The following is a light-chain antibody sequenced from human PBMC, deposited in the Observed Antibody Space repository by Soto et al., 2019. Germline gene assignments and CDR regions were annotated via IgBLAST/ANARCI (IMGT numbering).Light chain of an antibody. CDR3: QQAKIFPVP. CDR2: DAS. J-gene: IGKJ5*01. CDR1: QDITSW. V-gene: IGKV1-12*01. Sequence: DIQMTQSPSSLSASVGDRVTINCQASQDITSWVAWYQQVPGKAPKLLIYDASILPPGVPSRFSGSGSGTDFTLTINSLQPEDFATYYCQQAKIFPVPFGQGTRLEIK.